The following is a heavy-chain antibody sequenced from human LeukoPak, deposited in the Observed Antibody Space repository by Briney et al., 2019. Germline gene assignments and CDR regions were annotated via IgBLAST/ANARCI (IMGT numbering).Heavy chain of an antibody. CDR3: AKVVVPPASDAFDV. J-gene: IGHJ3*01. D-gene: IGHD2-2*01. V-gene: IGHV1-8*01. Sequence: ASVKVSCKASGYTFTSYDINWVRQATGQGLEWMGWMNPNSGHTGYAQKFQGRVTITRNTSINTAYMELSSLRSEDTAVYYCAKVVVPPASDAFDVWGQGTMVTVSS. CDR2: MNPNSGHT. CDR1: GYTFTSYD.